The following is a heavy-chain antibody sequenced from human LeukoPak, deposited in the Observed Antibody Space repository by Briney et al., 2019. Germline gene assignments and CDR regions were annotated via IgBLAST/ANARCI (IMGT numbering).Heavy chain of an antibody. CDR2: ISAYNGNT. CDR3: ARDRGYSYGQRAYFQH. V-gene: IGHV1-18*01. Sequence: GSSVKVSCKASGGTFSSYAISWVRQAPGQGLEWMGWISAYNGNTNYAQKLQGRVTMTTDTSTSTAYMELRSLRSDDTAVYYCARDRGYSYGQRAYFQHWGQGTLVTVSS. J-gene: IGHJ1*01. CDR1: GGTFSSYA. D-gene: IGHD5-18*01.